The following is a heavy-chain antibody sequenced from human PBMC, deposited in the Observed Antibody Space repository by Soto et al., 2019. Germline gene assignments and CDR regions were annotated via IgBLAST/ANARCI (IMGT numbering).Heavy chain of an antibody. V-gene: IGHV3-49*04. CDR3: SGAESPDTPYFSLY. CDR2: LTHHCSPETT. CDR1: GCRSDDIA. J-gene: IGHJ4*02. D-gene: IGHD1-26*01. Sequence: PGGSMRLACTVCGCRSDDIAINWDRQGPGKGPQSLRLLTHHCSPETTEYAAAVKGRFTISRATSNGIAYLQMNSLNIEDSAVYYSSGAESPDTPYFSLYWGQRTPVTVSS.